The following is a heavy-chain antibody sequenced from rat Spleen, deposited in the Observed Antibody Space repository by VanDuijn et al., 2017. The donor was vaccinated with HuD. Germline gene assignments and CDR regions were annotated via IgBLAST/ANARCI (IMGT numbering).Heavy chain of an antibody. J-gene: IGHJ4*01. V-gene: IGHV2S30*01. CDR2: IWAGGGT. Sequence: QVQLKESGPGLVQPSQTLSLTCTVSGFSLMDYSVHWVRQPPGKSLVWMGTIWAGGGTNYNSAVQSRLSISRDTSKSQVFLKMNSLQPEDTGTYYCARHLREASGVMDAWGQGASVTVSP. D-gene: IGHD4-3*01. CDR3: ARHLREASGVMDA. CDR1: GFSLMDYS.